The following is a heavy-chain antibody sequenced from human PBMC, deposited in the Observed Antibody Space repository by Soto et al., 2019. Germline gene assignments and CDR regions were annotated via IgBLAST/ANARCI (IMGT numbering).Heavy chain of an antibody. D-gene: IGHD2-2*01. CDR2: INGDGTTT. V-gene: IGHV3-74*01. J-gene: IGHJ3*02. Sequence: EVQLVESGGGLVQPGASLRLSCAASGFPFGPFYMHWVRQAPGKGLEWVSHINGDGTTTVYADSVKGRFTISRDNAKNTLYLQMTSLRAEDTAVYYCARDRGYPASFDIWGQGTMVTVSS. CDR3: ARDRGYPASFDI. CDR1: GFPFGPFY.